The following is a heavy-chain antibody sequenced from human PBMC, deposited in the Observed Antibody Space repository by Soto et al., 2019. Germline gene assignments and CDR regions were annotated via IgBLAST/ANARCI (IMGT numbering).Heavy chain of an antibody. V-gene: IGHV4-4*02. CDR3: ARSQAYYDILTGYYRPEPVDY. Sequence: QVQLQESGPGLVKPSGTLSLTCAVSSGSISSSNWWSWVRQPPGKGLEWIGEIYHSGSTNYNPSLKRRLTISVAKSKSQFSLKLSSVTAADAAVYYCARSQAYYDILTGYYRPEPVDYWGQGTLVTVSS. CDR1: SGSISSSNW. D-gene: IGHD3-9*01. J-gene: IGHJ4*02. CDR2: IYHSGST.